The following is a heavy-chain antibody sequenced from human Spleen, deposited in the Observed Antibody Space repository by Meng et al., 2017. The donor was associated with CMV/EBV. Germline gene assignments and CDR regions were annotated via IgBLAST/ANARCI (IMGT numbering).Heavy chain of an antibody. D-gene: IGHD2-2*01. CDR3: AKQRVVVPAANFDY. CDR2: ISSSGGTT. Sequence: SGFSFGSYAMGWVRQAPGRGLEWVSDISSSGGTTFYADSVRGRFTISRDNSKNTLYLQMNSLGVEDMAVYYCAKQRVVVPAANFDYWGQGVLVTVSS. CDR1: GFSFGSYA. V-gene: IGHV3-23*01. J-gene: IGHJ4*02.